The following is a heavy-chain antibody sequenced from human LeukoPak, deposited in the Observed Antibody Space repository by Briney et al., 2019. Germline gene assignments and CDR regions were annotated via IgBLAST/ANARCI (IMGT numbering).Heavy chain of an antibody. Sequence: SETLSLTCTVSGGSISTNGYYWGWIRQPPGKGLEWIGSIYYSGSSYFNPSLKSRVTISVDTSKNQFSLKLSSVTAADTAVYYCARQKGFLEWFNNFWGQGTLVTVSS. J-gene: IGHJ4*02. V-gene: IGHV4-39*01. CDR3: ARQKGFLEWFNNF. CDR2: IYYSGSS. D-gene: IGHD3-3*01. CDR1: GGSISTNGYY.